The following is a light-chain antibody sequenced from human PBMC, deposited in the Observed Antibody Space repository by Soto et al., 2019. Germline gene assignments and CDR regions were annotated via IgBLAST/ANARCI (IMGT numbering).Light chain of an antibody. J-gene: IGKJ4*01. CDR2: WAS. CDR1: QSVLYSSNNKNY. V-gene: IGKV4-1*01. Sequence: DIVMTQSPDSLAVSLGERATINCKSSQSVLYSSNNKNYVAWFQQKPGQPPKLLIYWASTRESGVPDRFSGSGSGTDFTLTINSLQAEAVAVYYCQQYYATPLTFGGGTKVEIK. CDR3: QQYYATPLT.